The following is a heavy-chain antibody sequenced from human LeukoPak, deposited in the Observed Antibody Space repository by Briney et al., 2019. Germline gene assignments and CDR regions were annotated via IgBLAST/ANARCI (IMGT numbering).Heavy chain of an antibody. V-gene: IGHV1-2*02. Sequence: ASVKVSCKASGYTFTGYYMHWVRQAPGQGLEWMGWINPNSGGTNYAQKFQGRVTMTRDTSISTAYMELSRLRSDDTAVYYCARVSLRYFDWLPGFFDYWGQGTLVTVSS. D-gene: IGHD3-9*01. CDR3: ARVSLRYFDWLPGFFDY. CDR1: GYTFTGYY. CDR2: INPNSGGT. J-gene: IGHJ4*02.